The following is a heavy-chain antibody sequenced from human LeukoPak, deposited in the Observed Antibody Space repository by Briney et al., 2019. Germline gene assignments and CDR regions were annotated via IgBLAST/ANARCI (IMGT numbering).Heavy chain of an antibody. CDR3: ARDLTAAGYFDS. CDR1: GLIFSSYS. CDR2: ISSSSSYI. Sequence: GGSLRLSCAASGLIFSSYSMNWVRQAPGKGLEWVSSISSSSSYIYYADSVKGRFTISRDNAKNSLYLQMNSLRAEDTAVYYCARDLTAAGYFDSWGQGTLVTVSS. J-gene: IGHJ4*02. V-gene: IGHV3-21*04. D-gene: IGHD6-13*01.